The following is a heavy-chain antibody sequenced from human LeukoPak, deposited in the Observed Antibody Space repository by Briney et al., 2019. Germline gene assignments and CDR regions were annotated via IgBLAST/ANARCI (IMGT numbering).Heavy chain of an antibody. CDR2: ISGRGDSI. D-gene: IGHD3-10*01. J-gene: IGHJ4*02. CDR3: ASGSVPDY. V-gene: IGHV3-11*04. Sequence: GGSLRLSCAASGFMFSDHYINWMRQAPGRGLEWISYISGRGDSIYDADSVKGRFTISRDNAKKSLYLQMNSLRVEDTAVYYCASGSVPDYWGQGTLVTVSS. CDR1: GFMFSDHY.